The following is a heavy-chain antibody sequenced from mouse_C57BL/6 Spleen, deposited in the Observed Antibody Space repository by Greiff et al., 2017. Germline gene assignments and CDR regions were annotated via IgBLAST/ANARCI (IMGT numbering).Heavy chain of an antibody. J-gene: IGHJ1*03. CDR2: INPSSGYT. D-gene: IGHD2-4*01. CDR3: ARNYYEYDHWDFDV. CDR1: GYTFTSYT. V-gene: IGHV1-4*01. Sequence: VQLQQSGAELARPGASVKMSCKASGYTFTSYTMHWVKQRPGQGLEWIGYINPSSGYTKYNQKFKDKATLTADKSASTAYMQLSSLTSEDSAVYYWARNYYEYDHWDFDVWGTGTTVTVSS.